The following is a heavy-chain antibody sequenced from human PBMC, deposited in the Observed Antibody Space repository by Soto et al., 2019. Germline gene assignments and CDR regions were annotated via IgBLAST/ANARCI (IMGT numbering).Heavy chain of an antibody. V-gene: IGHV4-59*01. CDR2: IYYSGST. J-gene: IGHJ6*02. Sequence: SETLSITCTVSGGSISSYYWSWIRQPPGKGLEWIGYIYYSGSTNYNPSLKRRVTISVDTSKNQFSLKLSSVTAADTAVYYCARKLNSNYVLWYYYYGMDVWGQGTTVTVSS. CDR1: GGSISSYY. D-gene: IGHD4-4*01. CDR3: ARKLNSNYVLWYYYYGMDV.